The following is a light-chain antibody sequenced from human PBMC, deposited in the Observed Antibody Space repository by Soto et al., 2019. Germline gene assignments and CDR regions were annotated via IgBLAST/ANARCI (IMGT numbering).Light chain of an antibody. Sequence: EIVMTQSPATLSVSPGERAPLSCRARQSVSSNLAWYQQKPDQAPRLLIYGASTRATGIPARFSGSGSGTEFTLTISSLQSEDFAVYYCQQYNNWPPITFGQGTRLEIK. J-gene: IGKJ5*01. CDR2: GAS. V-gene: IGKV3-15*01. CDR3: QQYNNWPPIT. CDR1: QSVSSN.